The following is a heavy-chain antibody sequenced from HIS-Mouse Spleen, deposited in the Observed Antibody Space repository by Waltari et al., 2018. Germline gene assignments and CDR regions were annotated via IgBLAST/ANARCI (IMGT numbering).Heavy chain of an antibody. CDR2: MNPNSGNT. CDR3: ARGPCIAVAGTPSDYYYYGMDV. CDR1: GYTFTSYD. D-gene: IGHD6-19*01. V-gene: IGHV1-8*01. Sequence: QVQLVQSGAEVKKPGASVKVSCKASGYTFTSYDINWVRKGHGQGLEWMGWMNPNSGNTGYAQKFQGRVTMTRNTSISTAYMELSSLRSEDTAVYYCARGPCIAVAGTPSDYYYYGMDVWGQGTTVTVSS. J-gene: IGHJ6*02.